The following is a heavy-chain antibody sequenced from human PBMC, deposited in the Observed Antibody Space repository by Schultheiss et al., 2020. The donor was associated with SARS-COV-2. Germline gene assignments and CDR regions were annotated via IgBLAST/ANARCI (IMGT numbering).Heavy chain of an antibody. J-gene: IGHJ6*02. D-gene: IGHD3-10*01. CDR2: INSDGNSV. V-gene: IGHV3-74*01. CDR3: ARGGKRYYYGMDV. CDR1: GFTFSNHW. Sequence: GGSLRLSCAASGFTFSNHWMHWVRQVPGKGLVWVSRINSDGNSVLYADSVKGRFTISRDNSKNTLYLQMNSLRAEDTAVYYCARGGKRYYYGMDVWGQGTTVTVSS.